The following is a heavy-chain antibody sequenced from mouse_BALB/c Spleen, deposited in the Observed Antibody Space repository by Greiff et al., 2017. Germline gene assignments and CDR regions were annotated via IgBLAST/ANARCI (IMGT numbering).Heavy chain of an antibody. CDR1: GFTFSSYT. CDR3: ARGWSYYFDY. V-gene: IGHV5-12-2*01. CDR2: ISNGGGST. D-gene: IGHD2-3*01. J-gene: IGHJ2*01. Sequence: EVMLVESGGGLVQPGGSLKLSCAASGFTFSSYTMSWVRQTPEKRLEWVAYISNGGGSTYYPDTVKGRFTTSRDNAKNTLYLQMSSLKSEDTAMYYCARGWSYYFDYWGQGTTLTVSS.